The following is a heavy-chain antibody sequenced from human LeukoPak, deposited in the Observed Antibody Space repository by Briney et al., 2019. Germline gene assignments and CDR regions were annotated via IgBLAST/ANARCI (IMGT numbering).Heavy chain of an antibody. CDR2: ISYDGSNK. Sequence: PGGSLRLSCAASGFTFSSYAMHWVRQAPGKGLQCVAVISYDGSNKYYADSVKGRFTISRDNSKNTLYLQMNSLRVEDTAVYYCTRGDMRDYFDYWGQGTLVTVSS. V-gene: IGHV3-30*04. CDR3: TRGDMRDYFDY. CDR1: GFTFSSYA. D-gene: IGHD2-15*01. J-gene: IGHJ4*02.